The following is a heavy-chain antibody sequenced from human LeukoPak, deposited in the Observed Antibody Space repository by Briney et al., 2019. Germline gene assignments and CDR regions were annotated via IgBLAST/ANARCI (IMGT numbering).Heavy chain of an antibody. D-gene: IGHD4-17*01. CDR2: ISSGSSYI. V-gene: IGHV3-21*04. CDR1: GFTFSSYS. Sequence: GGSLRLSCAASGFTFSSYSMNWVRQAPGKGLEWVSSISSGSSYIYYADSVEGRFTISRDNSKNSLYLQMNSLRAEDTALYYCAKGTLGDYRAGPDYWGRGTLVTVSS. CDR3: AKGTLGDYRAGPDY. J-gene: IGHJ4*02.